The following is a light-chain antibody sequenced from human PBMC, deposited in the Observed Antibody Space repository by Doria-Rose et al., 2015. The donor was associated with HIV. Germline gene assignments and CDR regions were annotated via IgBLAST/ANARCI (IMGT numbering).Light chain of an antibody. V-gene: IGKV3-20*01. CDR3: HQYGTSWT. CDR2: DGS. J-gene: IGKJ1*01. CDR1: QSFSSTY. Sequence: TQSPGTLSLSPGERATLSCRASQSFSSTYLVWYQQKPGQAPSLLIYDGSTRATGIPDRFSASGSGTDLTLTINRLEPEDFALYYCHQYGTSWTFGQGTKVEI.